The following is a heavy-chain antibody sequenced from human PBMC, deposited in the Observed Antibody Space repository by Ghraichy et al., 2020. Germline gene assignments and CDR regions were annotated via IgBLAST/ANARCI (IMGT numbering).Heavy chain of an antibody. CDR3: ARVFNYGWVGAFDI. D-gene: IGHD3-10*01. Sequence: GGSLRLSCAASGFTFSSYCMSCVLQAPGKGLEGVANIKQAGSEKYYVDSVKGRFTISRDNAKNSLYLQMNSLRAEDTAVYYCARVFNYGWVGAFDIWGQGTMVTVSS. J-gene: IGHJ3*02. CDR2: IKQAGSEK. V-gene: IGHV3-7*01. CDR1: GFTFSSYC.